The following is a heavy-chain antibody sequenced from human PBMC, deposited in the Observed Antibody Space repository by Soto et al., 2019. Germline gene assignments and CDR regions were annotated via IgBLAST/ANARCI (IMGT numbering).Heavy chain of an antibody. V-gene: IGHV3-9*01. Sequence: GGSLRLSCAASGFTFDDYAMHWVRQAPGKGLEWVSGISWNSGSIGYADSVKGRFTISRDNAKNSLYLQMNSLRAEDTALYYCAGGGIAAAGTFQGRYYMDVWGKGTTVTVSS. CDR3: AGGGIAAAGTFQGRYYMDV. CDR2: ISWNSGSI. D-gene: IGHD6-13*01. J-gene: IGHJ6*03. CDR1: GFTFDDYA.